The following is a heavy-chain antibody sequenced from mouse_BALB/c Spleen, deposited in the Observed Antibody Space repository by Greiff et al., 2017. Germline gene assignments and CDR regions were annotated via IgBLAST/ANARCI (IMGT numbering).Heavy chain of an antibody. CDR2: ISSGGSYT. CDR1: GFTFSSYT. D-gene: IGHD2-3*01. V-gene: IGHV5-6-4*01. Sequence: EVQLVESGGGLVKPGGSLKLSCAASGFTFSSYTMSWVRQTPEKRLEWVATISSGGSYTYYPDSVKGRFTISRDNAKNTLYLQMSSLKSEDTAMYYCTRDRRAMKDYAMDYWGQGTSVTVSS. CDR3: TRDRRAMKDYAMDY. J-gene: IGHJ4*01.